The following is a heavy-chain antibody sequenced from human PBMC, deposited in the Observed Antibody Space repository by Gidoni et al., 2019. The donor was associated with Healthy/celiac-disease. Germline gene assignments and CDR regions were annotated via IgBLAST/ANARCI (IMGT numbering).Heavy chain of an antibody. CDR3: AKVYGGNMRGLGYFDY. CDR1: GFTFSSYG. CDR2: ISYDGSNK. Sequence: QVQLLESGGGVVQPGRFLRLSCAASGFTFSSYGMHWVRQAPGKGLEWVAVISYDGSNKYYADSVKGRFTISRDNSKNTLYLQMNSLRAEDTAVYYCAKVYGGNMRGLGYFDYWGQGTLVTVSS. J-gene: IGHJ4*02. V-gene: IGHV3-30*18. D-gene: IGHD4-17*01.